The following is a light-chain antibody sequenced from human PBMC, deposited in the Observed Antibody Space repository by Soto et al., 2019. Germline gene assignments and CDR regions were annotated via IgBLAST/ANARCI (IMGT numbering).Light chain of an antibody. CDR2: VNSDGSH. V-gene: IGLV4-69*01. J-gene: IGLJ2*01. Sequence: QPVLTQSPSASASLGASVKLTCTLNSGHSSYAIAWHQQQPEKGPRYLMKVNSDGSHSKGDGIPDRFSGSSSGAERYLTISSLQSEGEADYYCQTWGTGIVVFGGGTKLTVL. CDR1: SGHSSYA. CDR3: QTWGTGIVV.